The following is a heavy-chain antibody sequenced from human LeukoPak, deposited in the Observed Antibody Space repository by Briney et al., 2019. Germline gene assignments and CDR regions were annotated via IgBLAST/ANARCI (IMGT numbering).Heavy chain of an antibody. CDR2: INHSGNT. CDR1: GGSFSGYY. D-gene: IGHD1-14*01. J-gene: IGHJ4*02. CDR3: ARGRGRRGYYFDY. Sequence: SETLSLTCAVYGGSFSGYYWNWIRQSPEKGLEWIGEINHSGNTNYNPSLKSRVTMSVDTSKNQFSLKLSSVTAADTAVYYCARGRGRRGYYFDYWGQGTLVTVSS. V-gene: IGHV4-34*01.